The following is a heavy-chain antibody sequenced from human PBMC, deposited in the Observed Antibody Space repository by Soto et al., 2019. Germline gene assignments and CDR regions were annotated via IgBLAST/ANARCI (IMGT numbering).Heavy chain of an antibody. D-gene: IGHD3-22*01. Sequence: GGSLRLSCTASDFTFTSYPMHWVRQAPGKGLEWVSSISSNSTYIYYADSVKGRFTISRDNAKRSLYLQMNSLRAEDTAVYYCARAGNRVVAVPFLDYWGQGALVTVSS. V-gene: IGHV3-21*01. J-gene: IGHJ4*02. CDR3: ARAGNRVVAVPFLDY. CDR1: DFTFTSYP. CDR2: ISSNSTYI.